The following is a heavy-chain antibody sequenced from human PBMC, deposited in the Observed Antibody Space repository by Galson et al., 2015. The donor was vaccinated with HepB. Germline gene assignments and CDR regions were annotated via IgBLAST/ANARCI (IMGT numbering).Heavy chain of an antibody. CDR1: GFTFSISA. V-gene: IGHV3-23*01. CDR3: AKVDLDSFAGTFYYYGMAV. D-gene: IGHD6-13*01. Sequence: SLRLSCAASGFTFSISAMTWVRQAPGKGLEWVSAISSGGSTYYADSVKGRFTISRDNSKSTLYLLMNSLRAEDTAVYYCAKVDLDSFAGTFYYYGMAVWGQGTTVTVSS. CDR2: ISSGGST. J-gene: IGHJ6*02.